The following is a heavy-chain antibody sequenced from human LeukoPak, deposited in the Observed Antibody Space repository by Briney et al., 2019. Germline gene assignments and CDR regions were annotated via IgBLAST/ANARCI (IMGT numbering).Heavy chain of an antibody. CDR3: ARAGVVVVPAAPGVDYYYYGMDV. J-gene: IGHJ6*02. CDR2: IYYSGST. Sequence: PSETLSLTCTVSGGSISSSSYYWGWIRQPPGKGLEWIGSIYYSGSTYYSPSLKSRVTISVDTSKNQFSLKLSSVTAADTAVYYCARAGVVVVPAAPGVDYYYYGMDVWGQGTTVTVSS. D-gene: IGHD2-2*01. CDR1: GGSISSSSYY. V-gene: IGHV4-39*01.